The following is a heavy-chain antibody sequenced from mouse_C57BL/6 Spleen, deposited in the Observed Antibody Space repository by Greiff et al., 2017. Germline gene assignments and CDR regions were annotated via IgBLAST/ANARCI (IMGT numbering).Heavy chain of an antibody. D-gene: IGHD1-1*01. CDR2: IYPGNSDT. CDR1: GYTFTSYW. V-gene: IGHV1-5*01. CDR3: TRFFYYGSLYWYFDV. J-gene: IGHJ1*03. Sequence: VQLQQSGTVLARPGASVKMSCKTSGYTFTSYWMHWVKQRPGQGLEWIGAIYPGNSDTSYNQKFKGKAKLTAVTSASTAYMELSSLTNEDSAVYYGTRFFYYGSLYWYFDVWGTGTTVTVSS.